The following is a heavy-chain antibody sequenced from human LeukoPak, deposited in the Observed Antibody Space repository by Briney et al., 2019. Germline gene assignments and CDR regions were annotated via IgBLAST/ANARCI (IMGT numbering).Heavy chain of an antibody. J-gene: IGHJ4*02. CDR3: AKWRRGHYYGSGTELDY. CDR2: ISSNSDYI. Sequence: PGGSLRLSCAASGFTFSTYSLNWVRQAPGKGLEWVSSISSNSDYIYNADSMKGRFTISRDNSKNTLYLQMNSLRVEDTAVYYCAKWRRGHYYGSGTELDYWGQGSLVTVSS. CDR1: GFTFSTYS. V-gene: IGHV3-21*01. D-gene: IGHD3-10*01.